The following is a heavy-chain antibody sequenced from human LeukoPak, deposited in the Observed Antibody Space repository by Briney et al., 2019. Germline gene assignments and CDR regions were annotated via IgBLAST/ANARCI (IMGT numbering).Heavy chain of an antibody. CDR3: ARDSEEYSSSYNWFDP. CDR1: GFTFSSYS. CDR2: IRGNGNGT. Sequence: PGGSLRLSCAASGFTFSSYSMSWVRQAPGKGPEWVSSIRGNGNGTYYADSVKGRFTISRDNAKNSLYLQMNSLRAEDTAVYYCARDSEEYSSSYNWFDPWGQGTLVTVSS. V-gene: IGHV3-21*01. D-gene: IGHD6-6*01. J-gene: IGHJ5*02.